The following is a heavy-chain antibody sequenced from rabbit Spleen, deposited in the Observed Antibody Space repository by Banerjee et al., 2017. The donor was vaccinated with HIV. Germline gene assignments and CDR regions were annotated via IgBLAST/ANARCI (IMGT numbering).Heavy chain of an antibody. D-gene: IGHD4-1*01. CDR3: ARDLDGVIGWNFGW. CDR1: GFSFSAVHW. J-gene: IGHJ3*01. V-gene: IGHV1S45*01. CDR2: IYAGSTGTI. Sequence: QEQLEESGGDLVKPGASLTLTCTASGFSFSAVHWIYWVRQAPGKGLEWIGTIYAGSTGTIDFASWAKGRFIMSRTSSTKVTLQMTSLTAADTATYFCARDLDGVIGWNFGWWGQGTLVTVS.